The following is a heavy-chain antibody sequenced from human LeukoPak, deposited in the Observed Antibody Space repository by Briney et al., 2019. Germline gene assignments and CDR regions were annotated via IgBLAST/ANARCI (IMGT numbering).Heavy chain of an antibody. CDR1: GFTFSNYG. D-gene: IGHD5-18*01. V-gene: IGHV3-33*01. Sequence: SLRLSCAASGFTFSNYGMHWVRQAPGKGLEWVALIWYDGSNKYYADSVKGRFTISRDNSKNTLYLQMNSLRAEDTAVYHCARTVDTAMAVTFDYWGQGTLVTVSS. CDR2: IWYDGSNK. J-gene: IGHJ4*02. CDR3: ARTVDTAMAVTFDY.